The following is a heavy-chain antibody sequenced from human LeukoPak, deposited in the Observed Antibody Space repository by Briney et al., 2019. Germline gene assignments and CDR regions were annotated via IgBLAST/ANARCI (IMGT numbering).Heavy chain of an antibody. J-gene: IGHJ6*02. CDR1: GYTFTSYG. CDR2: MNPNSGNT. Sequence: ASVKVSCKASGYTFTSYGISWVRQATGQGLEWMGWMNPNSGNTGYAQKFQGRVTMTRNTSISTAYMELSSLRSEDTAVYYCARGVGEYQLLWRSIWNYDHYYYGMDVWGQGTTVTVSS. D-gene: IGHD2-2*01. V-gene: IGHV1-8*02. CDR3: ARGVGEYQLLWRSIWNYDHYYYGMDV.